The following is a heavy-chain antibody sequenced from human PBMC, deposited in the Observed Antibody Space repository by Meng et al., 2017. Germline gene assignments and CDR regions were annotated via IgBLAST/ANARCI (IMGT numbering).Heavy chain of an antibody. V-gene: IGHV3-11*01. CDR3: ARGGAARPPDY. CDR2: ISSSGSTI. Sequence: QLALGGPGGGLGKPGGSLVLSCAAAGFTFSDYYMSWIRQAPGKGLEGVSYISSSGSTIYYADSVKGRFTISRDNAKNSLYLQMNSRRAEDTAVYYCARGGAARPPDYWGQGTLVTVSS. CDR1: GFTFSDYY. D-gene: IGHD6-6*01. J-gene: IGHJ4*02.